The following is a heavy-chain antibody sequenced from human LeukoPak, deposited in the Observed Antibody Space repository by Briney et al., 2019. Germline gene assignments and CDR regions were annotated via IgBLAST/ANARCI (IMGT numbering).Heavy chain of an antibody. J-gene: IGHJ4*02. CDR2: INLNSGGT. CDR1: GYTXIAYY. V-gene: IGHV1-2*02. D-gene: IGHD1-26*01. Sequence: ASVTVSFKSSGYTXIAYYIHWVRQAPGQGREWMGWINLNSGGTNFAQKFQGRVTPTRDTSINTAYMVLSSLSSADTAIYYCAKDRGGSSYYFDYWGQGALVTVSS. CDR3: AKDRGGSSYYFDY.